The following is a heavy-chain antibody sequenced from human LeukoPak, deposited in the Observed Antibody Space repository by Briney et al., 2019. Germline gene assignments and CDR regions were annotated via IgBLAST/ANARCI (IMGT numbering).Heavy chain of an antibody. D-gene: IGHD3-3*01. CDR3: ARTGDYYDFWSGYYVSTTLGSIDY. Sequence: GASVKVSCKASGYTFTGYYMHWVRQAPGQGLEWMGWINPNSGGTNYAQKFQGRVTMTRDTSISTAYMELSRLRSDDTAVYYCARTGDYYDFWSGYYVSTTLGSIDYWGQGTLVTVSS. J-gene: IGHJ4*02. CDR2: INPNSGGT. CDR1: GYTFTGYY. V-gene: IGHV1-2*02.